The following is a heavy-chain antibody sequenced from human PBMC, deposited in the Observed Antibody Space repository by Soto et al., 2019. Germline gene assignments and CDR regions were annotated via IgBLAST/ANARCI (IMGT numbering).Heavy chain of an antibody. V-gene: IGHV1-58*01. CDR2: IVVGSGNT. CDR1: GFTFTSSA. J-gene: IGHJ6*02. CDR3: AADQSTLHYCYCGMDV. Sequence: SVKVSCKASGFTFTSSAVQWVRQARGQRLEWIGWIVVGSGNTNYAQKFQERVTITRDMSTSTAYMELSSLRSEDTAVYYCAADQSTLHYCYCGMDVWGRGTTVTVSS.